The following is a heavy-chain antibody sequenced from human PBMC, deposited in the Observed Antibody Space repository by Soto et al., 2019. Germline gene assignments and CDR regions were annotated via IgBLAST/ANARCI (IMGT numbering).Heavy chain of an antibody. J-gene: IGHJ4*02. CDR2: ISAYNGNT. Sequence: QVQLVQSGAEVKKPGASVKVSCKASGYTFTSYGISWVRQAPGQGLEWMGWISAYNGNTNYAQKLQGRVTMTTDTXTXXAYMELRSLRSDDTAVYYCARDYPDYYDPRGDFDYWGQGTLVTVSS. V-gene: IGHV1-18*01. CDR3: ARDYPDYYDPRGDFDY. D-gene: IGHD3-22*01. CDR1: GYTFTSYG.